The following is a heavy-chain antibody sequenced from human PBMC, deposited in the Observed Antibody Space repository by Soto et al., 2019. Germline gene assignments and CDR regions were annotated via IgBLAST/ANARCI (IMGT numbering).Heavy chain of an antibody. V-gene: IGHV1-2*04. J-gene: IGHJ3*02. CDR3: ARTFAIGAASDAFDI. CDR1: GYTFTGYY. D-gene: IGHD5-12*01. CDR2: INPNSGGT. Sequence: QVQLVQSGAEVKKPGVSVKVSCKASGYTFTGYYMHWVRQAPGQGLEWMGWINPNSGGTNYAQKFQGWVTMTRDTFISTAYMELSRLRSDDTAVYYSARTFAIGAASDAFDIWGQGTMVTVSS.